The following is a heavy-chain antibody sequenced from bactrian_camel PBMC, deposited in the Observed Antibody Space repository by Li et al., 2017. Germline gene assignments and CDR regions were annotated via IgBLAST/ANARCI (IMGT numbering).Heavy chain of an antibody. D-gene: IGHD5*01. CDR3: ATVRGQAGDAANCFKGWAAFNY. Sequence: HVQLVESGGGSVQAGGSLTLSCEAFGPSYKRGCMGWFRQVSGKEREGVAVIDVDGTTTYARSVKGRFTISKGNANNIALLQMNNLKPEDTAMYYCATVRGQAGDAANCFKGWAAFNYFGQGTQVTVS. CDR2: IDVDGTT. V-gene: IGHV3S53*01. J-gene: IGHJ4*01. CDR1: GPSYKRGC.